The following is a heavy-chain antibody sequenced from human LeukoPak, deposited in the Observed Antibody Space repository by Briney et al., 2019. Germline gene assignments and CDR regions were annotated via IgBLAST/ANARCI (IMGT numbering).Heavy chain of an antibody. CDR3: ASWPGGWYGEDS. Sequence: GGSLRLSCAASGFTFSSYWMHWVRQAPGKGLVWVSRMDSDGSSTYYADSVKGRFTISRDTPKNTLHLQMNSLRVEDTAVYYCASWPGGWYGEDSWGQGTLVTVSS. CDR2: MDSDGSST. D-gene: IGHD6-19*01. J-gene: IGHJ4*02. V-gene: IGHV3-74*01. CDR1: GFTFSSYW.